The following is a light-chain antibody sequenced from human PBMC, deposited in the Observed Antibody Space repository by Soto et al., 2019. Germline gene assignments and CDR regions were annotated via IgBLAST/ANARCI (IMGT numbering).Light chain of an antibody. V-gene: IGLV2-14*01. CDR3: SSYTTGGSYV. J-gene: IGLJ1*01. Sequence: QSALTQPASVSGSPGLSIAISCTGTSRDVGGYNSVSWYQQQPGKVPKLIIYDVSSRPSGVSNRFSGSKSGNTASLTISGLQAEDEGDYYCSSYTTGGSYVFGTGTKVTVI. CDR2: DVS. CDR1: SRDVGGYNS.